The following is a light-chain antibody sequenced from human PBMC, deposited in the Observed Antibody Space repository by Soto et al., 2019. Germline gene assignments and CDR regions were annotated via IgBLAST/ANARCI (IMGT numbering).Light chain of an antibody. CDR1: QIISNY. CDR3: QQSHSTLWT. CDR2: AAS. J-gene: IGKJ1*01. Sequence: DIEMTQSPSSLSASVGDRVTITCRASQIISNYLNWYQQKPGKAPKLLIYAASSLQSGVPSRFSGSGSGTDFTLNVRSLQPEDFATYYCQQSHSTLWTFGQGTKVEIK. V-gene: IGKV1-39*01.